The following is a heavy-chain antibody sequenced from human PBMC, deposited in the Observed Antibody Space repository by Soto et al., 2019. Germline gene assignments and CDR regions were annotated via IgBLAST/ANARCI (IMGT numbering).Heavy chain of an antibody. CDR1: GYTFTSYD. CDR2: MNPNSGNT. CDR3: ARGLNEWWSGYHSYSGMDA. V-gene: IGHV1-8*01. J-gene: IGHJ6*02. Sequence: GASVKVSCKASGYTFTSYDINWVRQATGQGLEWMGWMNPNSGNTGYAQKFQGRVTMTRNTSISTAYMELSSLRSEDTAVYYCARGLNEWWSGYHSYSGMDAWGQGTTVTVSS. D-gene: IGHD3-3*01.